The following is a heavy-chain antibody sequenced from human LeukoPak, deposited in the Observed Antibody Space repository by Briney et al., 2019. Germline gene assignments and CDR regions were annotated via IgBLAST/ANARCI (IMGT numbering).Heavy chain of an antibody. V-gene: IGHV3-73*01. CDR2: IGSKAFDYAT. CDR3: TRHLDGIAAYDY. J-gene: IGHJ4*02. Sequence: TGGSLRLSCVTSGFPFSTYSMNWVRQAPGKGLEWVGRIGSKAFDYATVYAASVEGRFTISRDDSKHTAFLQMNSLKTEDTAVYYCTRHLDGIAAYDYWGQGSLVTVSS. CDR1: GFPFSTYS. D-gene: IGHD6-13*01.